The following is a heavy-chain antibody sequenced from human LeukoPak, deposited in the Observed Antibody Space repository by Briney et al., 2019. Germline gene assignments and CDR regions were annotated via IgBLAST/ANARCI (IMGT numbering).Heavy chain of an antibody. CDR3: ARLSGYYYVRRNGFDY. V-gene: IGHV4-61*08. D-gene: IGHD3-22*01. CDR2: IYYSGST. Sequence: SDTLSLTCTVSGGSVNSGDSFWSWIRQPPGKGLEWIGNIYYSGSTNYNPSLQSRVTVSIDTSKNQFSLKVRSVTPADTAVYYCARLSGYYYVRRNGFDYWGQGTLVTVSS. J-gene: IGHJ4*02. CDR1: GGSVNSGDSF.